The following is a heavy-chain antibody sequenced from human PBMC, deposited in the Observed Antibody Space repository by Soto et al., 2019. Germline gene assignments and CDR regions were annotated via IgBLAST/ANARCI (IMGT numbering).Heavy chain of an antibody. J-gene: IGHJ5*02. V-gene: IGHV4-59*01. CDR2: IYYSGST. Sequence: SETLSLTCTVSGGSISSYYWSWIRQPPGKGLEWIGYIYYSGSTNYNPSLKSRVTISVDTSKNQFSLKLSSVTAADTAVYYCARDYGSGSYLNWFDPWGQGTLVTVSS. D-gene: IGHD3-10*01. CDR3: ARDYGSGSYLNWFDP. CDR1: GGSISSYY.